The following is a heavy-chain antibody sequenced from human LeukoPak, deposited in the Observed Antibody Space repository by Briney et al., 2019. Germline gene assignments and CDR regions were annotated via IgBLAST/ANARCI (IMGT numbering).Heavy chain of an antibody. J-gene: IGHJ4*02. CDR1: GFTFSNAW. CDR2: INSKTDGGTT. V-gene: IGHV3-15*01. D-gene: IGHD5-24*01. Sequence: GGSLRLSCAASGFTFSNAWMSWVRQAPGKGLEWVGRINSKTDGGTTDYAAPVKGRFTISRDESRNTLYLQMNSLKTEDTAVYYCTVYNGLGSYSDYWGQGTLVTVSS. CDR3: TVYNGLGSYSDY.